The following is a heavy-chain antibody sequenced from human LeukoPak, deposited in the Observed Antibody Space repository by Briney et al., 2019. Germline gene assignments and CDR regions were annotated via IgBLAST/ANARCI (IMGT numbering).Heavy chain of an antibody. Sequence: SETLSLTCAVSGGSISSGGYSWSWIRQPPGKGLEWIGYIYHSGSTYYNPSLKSRVTISVDRSKNQFSLKLSSVTAADTAVYYRARGLTIFGVGNWFDPWGQGTLVTVSS. CDR2: IYHSGST. CDR3: ARGLTIFGVGNWFDP. V-gene: IGHV4-30-2*01. CDR1: GGSISSGGYS. J-gene: IGHJ5*02. D-gene: IGHD3-3*01.